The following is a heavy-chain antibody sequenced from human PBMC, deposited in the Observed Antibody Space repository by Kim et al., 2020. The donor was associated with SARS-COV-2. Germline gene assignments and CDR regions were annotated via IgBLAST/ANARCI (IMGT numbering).Heavy chain of an antibody. J-gene: IGHJ6*02. CDR3: AKALLRGVNYYYYGMDV. V-gene: IGHV3-30*18. D-gene: IGHD3-10*01. CDR1: GFTFSTYG. CDR2: ISYDGSNE. Sequence: GGSLRLSCAASGFTFSTYGMYWVRQAPGKGLEWVALISYDGSNEYYADSVKGRFTISRDNSKNTLYLQMNSLRAEDTALFYCAKALLRGVNYYYYGMDVWGQGTTGTASS.